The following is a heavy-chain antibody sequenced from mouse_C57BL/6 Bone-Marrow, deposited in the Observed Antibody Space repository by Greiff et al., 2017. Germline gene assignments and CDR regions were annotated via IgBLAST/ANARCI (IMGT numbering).Heavy chain of an antibody. CDR2: IHPNSGST. V-gene: IGHV1-64*01. J-gene: IGHJ4*01. D-gene: IGHD1-1*01. CDR1: GYTFTSYW. CDR3: ERWNYHGSSYVDAMDY. Sequence: QVQLQQPGAELVKPGASVKLSCKASGYTFTSYWMHWVKQRPGQGLEWIGMIHPNSGSTNYNEKFKSKATLTVDKSSSTAYMQLSSLTSEDSAVYGCERWNYHGSSYVDAMDYWGKGTSVTVSS.